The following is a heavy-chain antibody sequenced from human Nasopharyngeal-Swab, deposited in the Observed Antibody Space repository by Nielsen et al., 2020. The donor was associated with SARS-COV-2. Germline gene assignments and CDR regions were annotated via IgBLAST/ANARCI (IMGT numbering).Heavy chain of an antibody. Sequence: WIRQPPGAVLEGVGRFKSKTDGGTTDYAAPVKGRFTISRDDSKNTLYLQMNSLKTEDTAVYYCTTVDYWGQGTLVTVSS. J-gene: IGHJ4*02. V-gene: IGHV3-15*01. CDR3: TTVDY. CDR2: FKSKTDGGTT.